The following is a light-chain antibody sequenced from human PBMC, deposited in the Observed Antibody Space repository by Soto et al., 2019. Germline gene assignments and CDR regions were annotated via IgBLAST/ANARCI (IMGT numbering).Light chain of an antibody. V-gene: IGLV2-14*01. J-gene: IGLJ2*01. CDR1: SSDVGGYNY. CDR3: SSYTSSSTLR. Sequence: QSALTQPASVSGSPGQSITISCTGTSSDVGGYNYVSWYQQHPGKAPKLMIYDVSNRPSGVSNRFSGSKSGNTASLTISGLQAEDEADYYGSSYTSSSTLRFGGGTKVTVL. CDR2: DVS.